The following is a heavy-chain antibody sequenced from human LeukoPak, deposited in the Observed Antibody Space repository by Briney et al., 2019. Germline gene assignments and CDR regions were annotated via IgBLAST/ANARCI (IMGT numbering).Heavy chain of an antibody. V-gene: IGHV3-64*01. Sequence: GGPLRLSCAASGFTFSSYAMHWVRQAPGKGLDYVSAISNDGGNTYYANSVRGRFSISRDNSKNTLYLQMGSLRTEDMAVYYCARVGEGRYYQYYYMDVWGKGTTVTVPS. CDR1: GFTFSSYA. CDR3: ARVGEGRYYQYYYMDV. J-gene: IGHJ6*03. D-gene: IGHD1-26*01. CDR2: ISNDGGNT.